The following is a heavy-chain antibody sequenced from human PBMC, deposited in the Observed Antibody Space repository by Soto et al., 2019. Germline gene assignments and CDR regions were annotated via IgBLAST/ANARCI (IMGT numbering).Heavy chain of an antibody. V-gene: IGHV3-21*01. CDR3: ARESEDLTSNFDY. Sequence: GGSLRLSCAASGFTFTRYSMNWVRQAPGKGLEWVSSISSTTNYIYYADSMKGRFTVSRDNAKNSVYLDMSSLSAEDTAVYYCARESEDLTSNFDYWGQGTLVTVS. J-gene: IGHJ4*02. CDR1: GFTFTRYS. CDR2: ISSTTNYI.